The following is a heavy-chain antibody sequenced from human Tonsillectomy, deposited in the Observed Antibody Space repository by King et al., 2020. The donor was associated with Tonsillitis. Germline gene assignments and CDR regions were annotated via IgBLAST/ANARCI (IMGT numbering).Heavy chain of an antibody. Sequence: VQLVESGGGLVQPGGSLRLSCTASGFTFSSYAVSWVRKAPGKGLEWVSTISGSGSSTFYADFVKGRFTISRDNSKNTLYLQMNSLRADDTAVYSCARVISFEYFDSWGQGTLVTVSS. CDR3: ARVISFEYFDS. D-gene: IGHD3-22*01. CDR2: ISGSGSST. J-gene: IGHJ4*02. CDR1: GFTFSSYA. V-gene: IGHV3-23*04.